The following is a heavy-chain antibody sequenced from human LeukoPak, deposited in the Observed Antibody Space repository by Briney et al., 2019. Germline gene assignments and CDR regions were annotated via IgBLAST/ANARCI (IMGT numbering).Heavy chain of an antibody. Sequence: PGGSLRLSCAASGFTFSRYSMNWVRQAPGKGLEWISYISSSISTVFYADSVKGRFTISRDNAKNSLYLQMNSLRDEDTAVYYCARDDSSGYFPRYWGQGTLVTVSS. CDR2: ISSSISTV. V-gene: IGHV3-48*02. CDR3: ARDDSSGYFPRY. CDR1: GFTFSRYS. J-gene: IGHJ4*02. D-gene: IGHD3-22*01.